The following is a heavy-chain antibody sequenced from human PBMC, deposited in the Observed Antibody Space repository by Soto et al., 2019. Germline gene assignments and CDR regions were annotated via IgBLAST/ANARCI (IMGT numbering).Heavy chain of an antibody. CDR3: ARGSATLRSPFWSGYYPNWFDP. CDR2: MNPNSGNT. Sequence: GASVKVSCKASGYTFTGYYMHWVRQATGQGLEWMGWMNPNSGNTGYAQKFQGRVTMTRNTSISTAYMELSSLRSEDTAVYYCARGSATLRSPFWSGYYPNWFDPWGQGTLVTVSS. J-gene: IGHJ5*02. CDR1: GYTFTGYY. D-gene: IGHD3-3*01. V-gene: IGHV1-8*02.